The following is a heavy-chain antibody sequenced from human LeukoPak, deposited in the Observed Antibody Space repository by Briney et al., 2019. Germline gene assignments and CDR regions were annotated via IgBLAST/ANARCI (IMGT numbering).Heavy chain of an antibody. CDR2: ISAYNGNT. Sequence: GASVKVSCKASGYTFTSYGISWVRQAPGQGLEWMGWISAYNGNTKYAQKLQGRVTTTTDTSTSTAYTELRSLRSDDTAVYYCARDRGDYYGSGSYYKHFDYWGQGTLVTVSS. V-gene: IGHV1-18*01. CDR3: ARDRGDYYGSGSYYKHFDY. J-gene: IGHJ4*02. D-gene: IGHD3-10*01. CDR1: GYTFTSYG.